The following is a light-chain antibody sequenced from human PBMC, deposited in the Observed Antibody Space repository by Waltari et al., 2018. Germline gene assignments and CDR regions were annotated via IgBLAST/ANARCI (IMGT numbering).Light chain of an antibody. CDR1: QGIRSY. CDR2: AAS. Sequence: AIRITQSPSSLSASTGDRVTITCRASQGIRSYLAWYQQKPVKAPKLLIYAASTLQSWVPSRFSGSGFGTDFTLTIICLQSEDFATYYCHQYYSYSCSFGQVIKVEI. J-gene: IGKJ1*01. V-gene: IGKV1-8*01. CDR3: HQYYSYSCS.